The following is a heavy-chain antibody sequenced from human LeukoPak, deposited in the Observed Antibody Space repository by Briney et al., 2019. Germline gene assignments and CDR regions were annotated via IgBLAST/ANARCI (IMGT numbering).Heavy chain of an antibody. CDR1: GFTFSSYS. D-gene: IGHD3-22*01. V-gene: IGHV3-21*01. CDR2: ISFSSSYI. Sequence: GGSLRLSCAASGFTFSSYSMNWVRQAPGKGLEWVPSISFSSSYIYYADSVKGRFTISRDNAKNSLYLQMNSLRAEDTAVYYCARERESYYYDSSGYSSFDYWGQGTLVSVSS. J-gene: IGHJ4*02. CDR3: ARERESYYYDSSGYSSFDY.